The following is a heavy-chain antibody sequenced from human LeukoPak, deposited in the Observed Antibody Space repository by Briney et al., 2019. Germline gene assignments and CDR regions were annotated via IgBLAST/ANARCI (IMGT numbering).Heavy chain of an antibody. J-gene: IGHJ4*02. D-gene: IGHD7-27*01. V-gene: IGHV3-69-1*01. CDR3: ARDHNWGFDY. CDR1: GFTFSDYP. Sequence: PGGSLRLSCAASGFTFSDYPMDWVRQTPGKGVGWVSYISSTGVICYADSVRGRFSISRDNAMNSVYMQMNSLRAEDTALYYCARDHNWGFDYWGRGTLVTVSS. CDR2: ISSTGVI.